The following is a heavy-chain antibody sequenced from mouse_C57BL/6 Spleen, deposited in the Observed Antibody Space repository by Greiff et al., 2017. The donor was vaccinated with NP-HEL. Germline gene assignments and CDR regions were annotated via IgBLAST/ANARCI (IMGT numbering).Heavy chain of an antibody. CDR1: GFTFTDYY. Sequence: EVKLVESGGGLVQPGGSLSLSCAASGFTFTDYYMSWVRQPPGKALEWLGFIRNKANGYTTEYSASVKGPFTISRDNSQSILYLQMNALRAEDSATYYCARSLYYDYPMDYWGQGTSVTVSS. D-gene: IGHD2-4*01. CDR3: ARSLYYDYPMDY. CDR2: IRNKANGYTT. V-gene: IGHV7-3*01. J-gene: IGHJ4*01.